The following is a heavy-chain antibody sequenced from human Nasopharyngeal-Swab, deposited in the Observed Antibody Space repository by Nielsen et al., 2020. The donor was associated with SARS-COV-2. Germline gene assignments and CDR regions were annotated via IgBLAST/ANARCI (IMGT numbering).Heavy chain of an antibody. Sequence: SLRLSCAASGFTFSSYAMHWVRQAPGKGLEWVAVISYDGSNKYYADSVKGRFTISRDNSKNTLYLQMNSLRAEDTAVYYCAREGSSKASDVWGKGTTVTVSS. CDR3: AREGSSKASDV. D-gene: IGHD6-6*01. CDR2: ISYDGSNK. J-gene: IGHJ6*04. V-gene: IGHV3-30-3*01. CDR1: GFTFSSYA.